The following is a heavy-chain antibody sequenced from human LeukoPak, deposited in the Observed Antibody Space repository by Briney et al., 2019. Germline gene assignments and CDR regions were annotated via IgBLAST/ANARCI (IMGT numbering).Heavy chain of an antibody. J-gene: IGHJ4*02. CDR1: GYSISTGYY. CDR3: ARVSFNGRNDY. V-gene: IGHV4-38-2*02. Sequence: PSETLSLTCTVSGYSISTGYYWGRIRQPPGKGLEWIGTIYHSGSTYYNPSLKSRFTISIDTSKNQFSLKLSSVTAADTAVYYCARVSFNGRNDYWGQGTLVTVSS. CDR2: IYHSGST.